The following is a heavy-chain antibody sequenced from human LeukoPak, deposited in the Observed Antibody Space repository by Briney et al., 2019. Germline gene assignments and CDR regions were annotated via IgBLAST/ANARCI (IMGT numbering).Heavy chain of an antibody. CDR2: IYYSGST. CDR1: GGSISSSGYY. CDR3: ARDHEGFDY. Sequence: PSETLSLTCSVSGGSISSSGYYWGWIRQPPGKGLEWIGSIYYSGSTYYNPSLKSRVTISVDTSKNQFSLKLSSVTAADTAVYYCARDHEGFDYWGQGTLVTVSS. J-gene: IGHJ4*02. V-gene: IGHV4-39*07.